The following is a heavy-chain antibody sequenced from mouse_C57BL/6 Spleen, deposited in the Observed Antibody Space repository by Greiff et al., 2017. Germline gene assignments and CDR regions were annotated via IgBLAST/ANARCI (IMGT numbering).Heavy chain of an antibody. CDR3: ARGDYDDYGGYFDY. CDR1: GYTFTSYW. D-gene: IGHD2-13*01. CDR2: IYPGSGST. V-gene: IGHV1-55*01. Sequence: QVQLQQPGAELVKPGASVKMSCKASGYTFTSYWITWVKQRPGQGLEWIGDIYPGSGSTNYNEKFKSKATLTVDTSSSTAYMQRISLTSEDSAVYYGARGDYDDYGGYFDYWGQGTTLTVSS. J-gene: IGHJ2*01.